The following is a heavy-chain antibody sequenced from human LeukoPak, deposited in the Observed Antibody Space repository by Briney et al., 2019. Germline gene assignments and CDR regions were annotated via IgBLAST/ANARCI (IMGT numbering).Heavy chain of an antibody. J-gene: IGHJ4*02. CDR3: ARLSGSSPVEFFDY. CDR2: IYPGDSDT. CDR1: GYSFNSFW. D-gene: IGHD1-26*01. V-gene: IGHV5-51*01. Sequence: GESLKISCKGSGYSFNSFWIGWVRQMPGKGLEWMGIIYPGDSDTRYSPSFQGQVTISVDKSIRTAYLHWNSLEASDTAMYYCARLSGSSPVEFFDYWGQGTLVTVSS.